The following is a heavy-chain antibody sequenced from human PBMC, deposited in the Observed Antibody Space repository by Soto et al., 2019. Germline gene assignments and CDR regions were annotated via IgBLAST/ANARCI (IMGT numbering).Heavy chain of an antibody. CDR3: ARCKGSIGGKNWFDP. D-gene: IGHD3-10*01. CDR2: IIPILGIA. Sequence: QVQLVQSGAEVKKPGSSVKVSCKASGGTFSSYTISWVRQAPGQGLEWMGRIIPILGIANYAQKFQGRVTITADKSTSTAYIELSSLRPEDTAVYYCARCKGSIGGKNWFDPWGQGTLVTVSS. CDR1: GGTFSSYT. V-gene: IGHV1-69*02. J-gene: IGHJ5*02.